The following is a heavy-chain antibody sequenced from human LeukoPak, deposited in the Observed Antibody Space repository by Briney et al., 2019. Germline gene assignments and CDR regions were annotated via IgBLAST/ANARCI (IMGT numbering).Heavy chain of an antibody. D-gene: IGHD3-3*01. Sequence: SETLSLTCTVSGGSISSYYWSWTRQPPGKGLEWIGYIYYSGSTNYNPSLKSRVTISVDTSKNQFSLKLGSVTAADTAVYYCARGFGDDFWSGPPGAFDIWGQGTMVTVSS. CDR1: GGSISSYY. V-gene: IGHV4-59*01. CDR2: IYYSGST. J-gene: IGHJ3*02. CDR3: ARGFGDDFWSGPPGAFDI.